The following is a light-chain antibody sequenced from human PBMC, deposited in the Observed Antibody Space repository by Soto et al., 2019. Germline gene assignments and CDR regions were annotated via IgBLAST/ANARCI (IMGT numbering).Light chain of an antibody. V-gene: IGKV3-20*01. J-gene: IGKJ1*01. Sequence: EIVLTQSPGTLYLSPGERATLSCRSSQSVSSSYLSWYQQKTGQAPRLLIYGASSSATGSPDRFSGSGSVTAVTLTNSRLEPEDFAVYYCQQYGSAPTWTFGQGTKVEI. CDR2: GAS. CDR1: QSVSSSY. CDR3: QQYGSAPTWT.